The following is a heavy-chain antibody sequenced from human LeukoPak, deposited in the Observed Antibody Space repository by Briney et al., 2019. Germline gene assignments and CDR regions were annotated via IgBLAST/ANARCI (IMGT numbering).Heavy chain of an antibody. CDR3: ARGGYTYYYDSSGYYYSYYFDY. CDR1: NYSISNNYY. V-gene: IGHV4-38-2*02. Sequence: SETLSLTCTVSNYSISNNYYWGWIRQPPGKGLEWIGSIHHSGITYYTPSLESRVTISLDTSKNQFSLRLYSVTAADTAVYYCARGGYTYYYDSSGYYYSYYFDYWGQGILVTVSS. J-gene: IGHJ4*02. CDR2: IHHSGIT. D-gene: IGHD3-22*01.